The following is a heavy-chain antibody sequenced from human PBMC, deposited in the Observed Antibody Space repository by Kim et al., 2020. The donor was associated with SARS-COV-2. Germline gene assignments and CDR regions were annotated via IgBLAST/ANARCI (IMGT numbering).Heavy chain of an antibody. V-gene: IGHV3-33*01. D-gene: IGHD6-13*01. CDR3: ARDFVRGIAAAGSPFGDY. CDR2: IWYDGSNK. J-gene: IGHJ4*02. Sequence: GGSLRLSCAASGFTFSSYGMHWVRQAPGKGLEWVAVIWYDGSNKYYADSVKGRFTISRDNSKNTLYLQMNSLRAEDTAVYYCARDFVRGIAAAGSPFGDYWGQGTLVTVSS. CDR1: GFTFSSYG.